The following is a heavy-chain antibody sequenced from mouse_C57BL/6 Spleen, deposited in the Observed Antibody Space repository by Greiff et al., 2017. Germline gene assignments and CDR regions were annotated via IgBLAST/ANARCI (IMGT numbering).Heavy chain of an antibody. CDR1: GYAFSSYW. CDR3: ARDNYCGSSLWYAY. J-gene: IGHJ3*01. V-gene: IGHV1-80*01. CDR2: IYPGDGDT. Sequence: VQLVESGAELVKPGASVKISCKASGYAFSSYWMNWVQQRPGTGLEWIGQIYPGDGDTNYNGKFKGKATLTAAKSPSTAYMQLSSLTSEDSAVYYCARDNYCGSSLWYAYWGQGALVTVA. D-gene: IGHD1-1*01.